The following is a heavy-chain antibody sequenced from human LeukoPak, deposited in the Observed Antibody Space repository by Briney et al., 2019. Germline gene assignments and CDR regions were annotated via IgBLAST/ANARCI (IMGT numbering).Heavy chain of an antibody. Sequence: ASVKVSCRASGYTFTGYYMHWVRQAPGQGLEWMGWINPNSGGTNYAQKFQGRVTMTRDTSTSTVYMELSSLRSEDTAVYYCARDPRGYGDAFDIWGQGTMVTVSS. V-gene: IGHV1-2*02. J-gene: IGHJ3*02. D-gene: IGHD5-18*01. CDR3: ARDPRGYGDAFDI. CDR2: INPNSGGT. CDR1: GYTFTGYY.